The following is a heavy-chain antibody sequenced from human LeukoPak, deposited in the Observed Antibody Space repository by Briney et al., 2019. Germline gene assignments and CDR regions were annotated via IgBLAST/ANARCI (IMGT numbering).Heavy chain of an antibody. J-gene: IGHJ4*02. CDR3: ARPRSSYYYGSGSYYNY. D-gene: IGHD3-10*01. CDR1: GFTFSSYS. Sequence: GGSLRLSCAASGFTFSSYSMHWVRQAPGKGLEWGAVISYDGSNKYYADSVKGRFTISRDNSKNTLYLQMNSLRAEDTAVYYCARPRSSYYYGSGSYYNYWGQGTLVTVSS. V-gene: IGHV3-30*04. CDR2: ISYDGSNK.